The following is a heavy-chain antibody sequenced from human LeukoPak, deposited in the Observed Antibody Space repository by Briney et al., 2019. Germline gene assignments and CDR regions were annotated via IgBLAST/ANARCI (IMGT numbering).Heavy chain of an antibody. D-gene: IGHD5-24*01. CDR3: AKFKRFPYYYYMDV. V-gene: IGHV3-21*04. CDR2: ISSSSYI. CDR1: GFTFSSYS. J-gene: IGHJ6*03. Sequence: GGSLRLSCAASGFTFSSYSMNWVRQAPGKGLEWVSSISSSSYIYYADSVRGRFTISRDDSKNMLYLQMNSLRAEDTAVYFCAKFKRFPYYYYMDVWGRGTTVTVSS.